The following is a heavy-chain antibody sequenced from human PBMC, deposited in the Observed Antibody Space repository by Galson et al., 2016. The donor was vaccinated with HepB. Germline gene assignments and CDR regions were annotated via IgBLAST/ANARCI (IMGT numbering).Heavy chain of an antibody. J-gene: IGHJ4*02. V-gene: IGHV3-73*01. CDR3: TSLGYSGSGNFDY. CDR1: GFDFSFSDSA. CDR2: IRSRPYSYAT. Sequence: SLRLSCAASGFDFSFSDSAFHWVRQASGEGLEWLGRIRSRPYSYATEYLASLKGRFTISRDGSKNTAYLQMNSLKTDDTAVYYCTSLGYSGSGNFDYWGQGTLVTVSS. D-gene: IGHD5-12*01.